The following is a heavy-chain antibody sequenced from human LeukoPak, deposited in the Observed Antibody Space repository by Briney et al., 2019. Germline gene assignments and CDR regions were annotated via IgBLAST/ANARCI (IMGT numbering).Heavy chain of an antibody. CDR1: GFTFSSSA. CDR2: ISYDGSNK. J-gene: IGHJ6*03. V-gene: IGHV3-30-3*01. Sequence: GGSLRLSCAASGFTFSSSAMHWVRQAPGKGLEWVTFISYDGSNKYYADSVKGRFTISRDNSENTLYLQMNSLRTEDTAVYSCASTTSTNRYYYYYMDVWGKGTTVTVSS. D-gene: IGHD1-1*01. CDR3: ASTTSTNRYYYYYMDV.